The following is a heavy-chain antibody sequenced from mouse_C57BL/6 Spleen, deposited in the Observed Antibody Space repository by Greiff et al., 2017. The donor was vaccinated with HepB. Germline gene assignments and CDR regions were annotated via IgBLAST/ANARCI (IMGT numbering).Heavy chain of an antibody. J-gene: IGHJ1*03. CDR1: GFTFSDYY. V-gene: IGHV5-16*01. CDR2: INYDGSST. D-gene: IGHD5-1*01. CDR3: ARERTYSWYFDV. Sequence: EVKLVESEGGLVQPGSSMKLSCTASGFTFSDYYMAWVRQVPEKGLEWVANINYDGSSTYYLDSLKSRFIISRDNAKNILYMQMSSLKSEDTATYYCARERTYSWYFDVWGTGTTVTVSS.